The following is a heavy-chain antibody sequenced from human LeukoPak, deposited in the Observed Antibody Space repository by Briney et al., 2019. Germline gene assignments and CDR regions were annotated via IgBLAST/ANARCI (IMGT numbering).Heavy chain of an antibody. V-gene: IGHV4-4*07. CDR2: IYTSGST. CDR3: ARDEGIAVAGTLDV. Sequence: PSETLSLTCTVSGGSISSYYWSWIRQPAGKGLEWIGRIYTSGSTNYNPSLKSRVTMSVDTSKNQFSLKLSSVTAADTAVYYCARDEGIAVAGTLDVWGKGTTVTISS. J-gene: IGHJ6*04. D-gene: IGHD6-19*01. CDR1: GGSISSYY.